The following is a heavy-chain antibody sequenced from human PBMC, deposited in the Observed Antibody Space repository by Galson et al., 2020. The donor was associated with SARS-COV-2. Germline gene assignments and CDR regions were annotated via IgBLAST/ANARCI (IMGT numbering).Heavy chain of an antibody. CDR3: ARGEDSSGYFECFQH. V-gene: IGHV3-53*01. Sequence: GGSLRLSCAASGFTVSSNYMSWVRQAPGKGLEWVSVIYSGASTYYADSVKGRFTISRDNSKNTLYLQMNSLRAEDTAVYYCARGEDSSGYFECFQHWGQGTLVTVSS. D-gene: IGHD3-22*01. J-gene: IGHJ1*01. CDR1: GFTVSSNY. CDR2: IYSGAST.